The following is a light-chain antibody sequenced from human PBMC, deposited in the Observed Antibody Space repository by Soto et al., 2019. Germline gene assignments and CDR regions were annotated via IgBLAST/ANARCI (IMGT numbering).Light chain of an antibody. J-gene: IGKJ1*01. CDR1: QTVSSNF. V-gene: IGKV3-20*01. CDR2: GAS. Sequence: ETVMTQSPATLSVSPGERATLSCRASQTVSSNFLAWYQQRPGQAPRLLIYGASSRAAGIPDRFSGSGSGTDFTLTISRLEPEDLAVYYCQQYGTSPETFGQGTKVDIK. CDR3: QQYGTSPET.